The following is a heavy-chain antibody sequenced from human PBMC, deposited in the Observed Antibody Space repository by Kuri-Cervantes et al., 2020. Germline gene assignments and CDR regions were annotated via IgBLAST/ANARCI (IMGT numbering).Heavy chain of an antibody. CDR1: GGSISSYY. J-gene: IGHJ3*02. Sequence: SETLSLTCTVSGGSISSYYWSWIRQPPGKGPEWIGSVYYSGSTYYNPSLKSRVTISVDTSKNQFSLKLSSVTAADTAVYYCARGRCTNGVCLLRYAFDIWGQGTLVTVSS. CDR3: ARGRCTNGVCLLRYAFDI. V-gene: IGHV4-59*05. D-gene: IGHD2-8*01. CDR2: VYYSGST.